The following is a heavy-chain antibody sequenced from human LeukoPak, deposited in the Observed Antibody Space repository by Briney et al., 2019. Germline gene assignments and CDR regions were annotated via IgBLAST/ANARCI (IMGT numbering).Heavy chain of an antibody. CDR3: ARDFSGYDYNFDY. CDR1: GFTFSSYS. CDR2: ISSSSSYM. Sequence: GGSLRLSCAASGFTFSSYSMNWVRQAPGKGLEWVSFISSSSSYMYYADSVKGRFTISRDNTKKSLYLQMNSLRAEDTAVYYCARDFSGYDYNFDYWGQGTLVTVSS. J-gene: IGHJ4*02. D-gene: IGHD5-12*01. V-gene: IGHV3-21*01.